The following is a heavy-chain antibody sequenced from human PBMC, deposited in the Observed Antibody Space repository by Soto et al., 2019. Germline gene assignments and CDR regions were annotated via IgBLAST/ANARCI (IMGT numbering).Heavy chain of an antibody. Sequence: QVQLQESGPGLVKPSETLSLTCTVSGGSISSYYWSWIRQPPGKGLEWIGYIYYSGSTNYNPSLKGRLPISVDPSKNQFPLKLSSVTAADTAVYYCASTPLGYCSGGSCYPYYYYGMDVWGQGTTVTVSS. CDR3: ASTPLGYCSGGSCYPYYYYGMDV. D-gene: IGHD2-15*01. CDR1: GGSISSYY. CDR2: IYYSGST. J-gene: IGHJ6*02. V-gene: IGHV4-59*01.